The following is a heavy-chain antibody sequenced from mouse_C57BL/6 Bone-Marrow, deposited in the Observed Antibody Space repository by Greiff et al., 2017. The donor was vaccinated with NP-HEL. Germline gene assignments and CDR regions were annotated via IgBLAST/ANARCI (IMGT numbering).Heavy chain of an antibody. CDR3: ERSGVSMDY. J-gene: IGHJ4*01. Sequence: VQLQQSGPELVKPGASVKISCKASGYAFRSSWMNWVKQRPGKSLEWIGRIYPGDGDTNYNGKFKGKATLTADKSSSTAYMQLRSLTSEDSAVYCGERSGVSMDYWGQGTSVTASS. CDR1: GYAFRSSW. V-gene: IGHV1-82*01. CDR2: IYPGDGDT.